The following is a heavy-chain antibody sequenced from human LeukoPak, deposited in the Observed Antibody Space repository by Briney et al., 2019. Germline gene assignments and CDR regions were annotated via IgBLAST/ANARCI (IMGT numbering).Heavy chain of an antibody. V-gene: IGHV1-2*02. CDR3: ARANFLYCSSTTCLFDY. CDR2: INPNSGDT. D-gene: IGHD2-2*01. CDR1: GYTCTDYY. J-gene: IGHJ4*02. Sequence: GASVKVSCKASGYTCTDYYMHWVRQAPGQGFEWMGWINPNSGDTNYAQKFQGRVTMTRDTSISTAHMELSRLRSDDTAVYYCARANFLYCSSTTCLFDYWGQGTLVIVSS.